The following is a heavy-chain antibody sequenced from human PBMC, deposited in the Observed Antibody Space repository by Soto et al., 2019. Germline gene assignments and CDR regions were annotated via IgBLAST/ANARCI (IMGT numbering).Heavy chain of an antibody. V-gene: IGHV1-18*04. Sequence: QVQLVQSGAEVKKPGASVKVSCKASGYTFTSYGISWVRQAPGQGLEWMGWISGYSGNTEYAQKFQGRVTMTTDTSTNTAYMDLRSLRHDDTAVYYCARVRGYSSTYYMFDPWGQGTLVTVSS. CDR3: ARVRGYSSTYYMFDP. CDR2: ISGYSGNT. J-gene: IGHJ5*02. D-gene: IGHD6-13*01. CDR1: GYTFTSYG.